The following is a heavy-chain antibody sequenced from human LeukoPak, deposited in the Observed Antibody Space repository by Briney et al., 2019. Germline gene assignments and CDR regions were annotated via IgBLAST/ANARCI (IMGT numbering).Heavy chain of an antibody. CDR2: ISAYNGNT. D-gene: IGHD6-6*01. V-gene: IGHV1-18*01. CDR1: GYTFTSYG. J-gene: IGHJ4*02. Sequence: GASVKGSSKTSGYTFTSYGISWVRQAPGQGLEWMGWISAYNGNTNYAQKLQGRVAMTTDTSTSTAYMELRSLRSDDTAVYYCASQGQLEGFDYWGQGTLVTVSS. CDR3: ASQGQLEGFDY.